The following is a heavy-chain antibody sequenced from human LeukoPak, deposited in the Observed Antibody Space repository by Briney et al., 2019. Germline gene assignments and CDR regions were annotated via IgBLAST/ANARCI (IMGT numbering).Heavy chain of an antibody. Sequence: SVKVSCKASGGTFSSYAISWVRQAPGQGPEWMGRIIPIFGTANYAQKFQGRVTITTDESTSTAYMELSSLRSEDTAVYYCARDPGTPVVTPGVIWFDPWGQGTLVTVSS. J-gene: IGHJ5*02. D-gene: IGHD4-23*01. CDR1: GGTFSSYA. CDR3: ARDPGTPVVTPGVIWFDP. CDR2: IIPIFGTA. V-gene: IGHV1-69*05.